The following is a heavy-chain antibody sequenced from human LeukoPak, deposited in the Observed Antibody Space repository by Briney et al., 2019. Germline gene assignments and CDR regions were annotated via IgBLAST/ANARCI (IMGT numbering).Heavy chain of an antibody. V-gene: IGHV1-2*02. CDR2: INPDSGAT. CDR1: GYTFTGSY. Sequence: EASVKVSCKASGYTFTGSYMHWVRQAPGQGLEWMGWINPDSGATTYAQKFQGRVTMTRDTSISTAYMELSRLTSDDTAVFYCAREPHDTRGLYHWGQGVLVTVSS. D-gene: IGHD3-16*01. CDR3: AREPHDTRGLYH. J-gene: IGHJ5*02.